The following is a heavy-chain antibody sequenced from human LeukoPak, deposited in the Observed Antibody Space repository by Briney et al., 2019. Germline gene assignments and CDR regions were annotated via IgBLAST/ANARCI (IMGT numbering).Heavy chain of an antibody. J-gene: IGHJ3*02. CDR1: GFSFSDYY. CDR3: ARDSGAFDI. CDR2: ISDSGSTI. V-gene: IGHV3-11*01. Sequence: GGSLRLSCAASGFSFSDYYMFWIRQAPGKGLEWVSYISDSGSTIYYADSVKGRFTISRDNAKNSLYLQMNSLRAEDTALYYCARDSGAFDIWGQGTMVTVSS.